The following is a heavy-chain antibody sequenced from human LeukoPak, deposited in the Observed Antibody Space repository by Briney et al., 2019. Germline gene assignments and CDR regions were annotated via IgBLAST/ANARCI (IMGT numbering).Heavy chain of an antibody. CDR1: SGSISNYY. V-gene: IGHV4-59*08. CDR2: IYYSEST. D-gene: IGHD1-20*01. J-gene: IGHJ3*02. CDR3: ARHISGATKELSAFDI. Sequence: SETLSLTCTVSSGSISNYYWSWIRQPPGKGLEWIGYIYYSESTKYNPSLKSRLTISVDTSKNQFSLRLTSVTAADTAVYYCARHISGATKELSAFDIWGQGIMVNVSS.